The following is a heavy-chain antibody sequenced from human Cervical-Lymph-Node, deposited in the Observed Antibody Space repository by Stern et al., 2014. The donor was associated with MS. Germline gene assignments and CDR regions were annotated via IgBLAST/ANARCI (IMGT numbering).Heavy chain of an antibody. Sequence: EVQLVQSGAEVKKPGEALKISCKLSGYSFTIYYIAWVRQMPGKGLEWMGLIYPYDSDTTSSPSFQGQVTISADKSITTAYLQWSSLRASDTAMYYCARHVQGFDYWGQGTLVTVSS. J-gene: IGHJ4*02. V-gene: IGHV5-51*01. CDR2: IYPYDSDT. CDR1: GYSFTIYY. CDR3: ARHVQGFDY.